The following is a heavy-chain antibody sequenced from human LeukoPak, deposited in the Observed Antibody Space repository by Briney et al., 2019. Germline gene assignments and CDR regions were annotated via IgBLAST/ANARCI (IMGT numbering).Heavy chain of an antibody. CDR1: GFTFSNAW. D-gene: IGHD3-22*01. Sequence: GGSLRLSCAASGFTFSNAWMSWVRQAPGRGLEWVGRFKSKADGGTADYAAPVKGRFTITRDDSKKTLYLQMNSLKTEDTAVYYCTTDKYYYDSSGPALGFGYWGQGTLVTVSS. V-gene: IGHV3-15*01. J-gene: IGHJ4*02. CDR3: TTDKYYYDSSGPALGFGY. CDR2: FKSKADGGTA.